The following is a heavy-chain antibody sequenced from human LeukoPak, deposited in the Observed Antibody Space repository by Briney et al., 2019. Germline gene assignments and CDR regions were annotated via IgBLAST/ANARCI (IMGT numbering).Heavy chain of an antibody. CDR3: VRRDYYDSSLFDY. CDR1: GGSISSYY. Sequence: SETLSLTCTVSGGSISSYYWNWIRQPPGKGLEWIGYIYYSGSTNYNPSLKSRVTISVDTSKNQFSLKLSSMTAADTAVYYCVRRDYYDSSLFDYWGQGTLVTVSS. J-gene: IGHJ4*02. D-gene: IGHD3-22*01. CDR2: IYYSGST. V-gene: IGHV4-59*08.